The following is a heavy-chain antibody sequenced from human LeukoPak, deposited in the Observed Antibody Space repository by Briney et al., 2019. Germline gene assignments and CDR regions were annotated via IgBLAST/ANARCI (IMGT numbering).Heavy chain of an antibody. CDR3: ARHADSGLWFGELLHLDY. J-gene: IGHJ4*02. V-gene: IGHV4-39*01. CDR2: IYYSGST. CDR1: GGSVSSSSYY. Sequence: PSETLSLTCTVSGGSVSSSSYYWGWIRHPPGNGLEWIGGIYYSGSTYYNPSLKSRVTISVDTSKNQSSLKLSSVTAADTAVYYCARHADSGLWFGELLHLDYWGQGTLATVSS. D-gene: IGHD3-10*01.